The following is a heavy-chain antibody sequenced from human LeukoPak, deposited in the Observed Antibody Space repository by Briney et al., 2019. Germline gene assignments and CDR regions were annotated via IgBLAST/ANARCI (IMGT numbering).Heavy chain of an antibody. V-gene: IGHV4-34*01. J-gene: IGHJ6*02. CDR2: INHSGST. CDR1: GGSFSGYY. Sequence: PSETLSLTCAVYGGSFSGYYWSWIRQPPGKGLEWIGEINHSGSTNYNPSLKSRVTMSVDTSKNQFSLKLSSVTAADTAVYYCARIEVTSYYYGMDVWGQGTTVTVSS. CDR3: ARIEVTSYYYGMDV.